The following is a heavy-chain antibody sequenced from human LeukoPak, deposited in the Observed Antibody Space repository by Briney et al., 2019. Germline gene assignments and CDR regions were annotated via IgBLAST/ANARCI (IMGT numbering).Heavy chain of an antibody. D-gene: IGHD3-10*01. CDR3: ARKADYYGSGSYPDY. CDR2: IYCDGSKT. V-gene: IGHV5-51*01. Sequence: GESLKISCQTSGYIFTDYWIGWVRPMPGKGLEWMAIIYCDGSKTIYSPSFQTQVTISVDKSTNTAYLQWSSLKASDTAMYYCARKADYYGSGSYPDYWGQGTLVTVSS. J-gene: IGHJ4*02. CDR1: GYIFTDYW.